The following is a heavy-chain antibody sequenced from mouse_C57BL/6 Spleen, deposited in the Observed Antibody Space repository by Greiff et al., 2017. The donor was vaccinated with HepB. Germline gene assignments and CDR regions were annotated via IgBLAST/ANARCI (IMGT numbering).Heavy chain of an antibody. CDR1: GYTFTDYN. V-gene: IGHV1-22*01. CDR2: INPNNGGT. J-gene: IGHJ2*01. CDR3: ARTPYYYGYDGYYFDY. Sequence: EVQLQQSGPELVKPGASVKMSCKASGYTFTDYNMHWVKQSHGKSLEWIGYINPNNGGTSYNQKFKGKATLTVNKSSSTAYMELRSLTSEDSAVYYCARTPYYYGYDGYYFDYWGQGTTLTVSS. D-gene: IGHD2-2*01.